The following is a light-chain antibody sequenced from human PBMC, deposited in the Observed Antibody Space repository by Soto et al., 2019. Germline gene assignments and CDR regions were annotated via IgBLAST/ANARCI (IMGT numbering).Light chain of an antibody. CDR3: VSYAGGTYV. Sequence: QSALTQPPSASGSPGQSVTISCTGTSSDVGGYIFVSWYQQHPGKAPKLMIYDVNKRPSGVPDRFSGSKSDNTASLTVSGLQAEDEADYYCVSYAGGTYVFGTGTKVTVI. V-gene: IGLV2-8*01. CDR2: DVN. CDR1: SSDVGGYIF. J-gene: IGLJ1*01.